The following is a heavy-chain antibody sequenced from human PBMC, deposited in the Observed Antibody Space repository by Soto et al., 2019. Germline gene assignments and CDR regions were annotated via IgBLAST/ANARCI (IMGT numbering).Heavy chain of an antibody. CDR1: GYSITSYW. Sequence: GESLKISCKGAGYSITSYWIGRVRQMPGKGLEWMGIIYPGDSDTRYSPSFQGQVTISADKSISTAYLQWSSLKASDTAMYYCARLSTLGYCSGGSCNAFDIWGQGTMVTVSS. CDR2: IYPGDSDT. J-gene: IGHJ3*02. CDR3: ARLSTLGYCSGGSCNAFDI. D-gene: IGHD2-15*01. V-gene: IGHV5-51*01.